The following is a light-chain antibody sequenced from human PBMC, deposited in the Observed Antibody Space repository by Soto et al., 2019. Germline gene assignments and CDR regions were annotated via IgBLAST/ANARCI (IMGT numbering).Light chain of an antibody. CDR3: QSYDSSLSGSRV. CDR1: SSNIGAGYD. V-gene: IGLV1-40*01. J-gene: IGLJ2*01. CDR2: VNS. Sequence: QSVLTQPPSVSGAPGQRVTISCTGSSSNIGAGYDVHWYQQLPGTAPKLLIYVNSNRPSGVPDRFSASKSGTSASLAITGLQAEDEADYYCQSYDSSLSGSRVFGGGTKLTVL.